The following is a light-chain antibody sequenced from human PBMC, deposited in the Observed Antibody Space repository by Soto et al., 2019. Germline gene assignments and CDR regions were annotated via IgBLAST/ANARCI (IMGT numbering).Light chain of an antibody. CDR1: QGISSY. CDR2: AAS. CDR3: QQYYSYSA. V-gene: IGKV1-8*01. Sequence: AIRMTQSPSSLSASTGDRVTITCRASQGISSYLAWYQQKPGKAPKLLIYAASTLQSGVPSRFSGSGSGTDFTLTISCLHSEDFATYYCQQYYSYSAFGQGTKVDIK. J-gene: IGKJ2*01.